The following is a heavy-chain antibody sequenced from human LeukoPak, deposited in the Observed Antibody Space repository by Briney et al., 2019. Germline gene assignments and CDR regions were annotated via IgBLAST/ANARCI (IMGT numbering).Heavy chain of an antibody. V-gene: IGHV4-39*01. D-gene: IGHD2-15*01. CDR1: GGSISSSSYY. Sequence: SETLSLTCTVSGGSISSSSYYWGWIRQPPGKGLEWIRSIYYSGSTYYNPSLKSRVTMSVDTSKNQFSLKLSSVTAADTAVYYCASRIPDCSGGSCYSTFWDYWGQGTLVTVSS. CDR3: ASRIPDCSGGSCYSTFWDY. CDR2: IYYSGST. J-gene: IGHJ4*02.